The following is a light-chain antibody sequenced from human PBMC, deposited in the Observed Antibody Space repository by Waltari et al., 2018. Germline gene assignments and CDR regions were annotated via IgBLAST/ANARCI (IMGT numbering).Light chain of an antibody. J-gene: IGKJ1*01. CDR1: QAISNN. CDR3: QHGYGTPWT. CDR2: KAS. Sequence: EIQMTQSPSSLSASVGDRVTITCQASQAISNNLAWYQQKPGKVPKLLIYKASTLQSGVPSRFSGSGSGTDFTLTISSLQPEDFATYYCQHGYGTPWTFGQGTKVEIK. V-gene: IGKV1-NL1*01.